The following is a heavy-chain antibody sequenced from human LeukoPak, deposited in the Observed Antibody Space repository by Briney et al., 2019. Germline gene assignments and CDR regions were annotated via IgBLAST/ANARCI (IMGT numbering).Heavy chain of an antibody. CDR2: IRSKAYGGTT. CDR3: TRSNVYYYDSSGYYRFDY. Sequence: GGSLRLSCTASGFTFGDYAMNWVRQAPGKGLEWVGFIRSKAYGGTTEHAASVKGRFTISRDGSKSIAYLQMNSLKTEDTAVYYCTRSNVYYYDSSGYYRFDYWGQGTLVTVSS. V-gene: IGHV3-49*04. J-gene: IGHJ4*02. D-gene: IGHD3-22*01. CDR1: GFTFGDYA.